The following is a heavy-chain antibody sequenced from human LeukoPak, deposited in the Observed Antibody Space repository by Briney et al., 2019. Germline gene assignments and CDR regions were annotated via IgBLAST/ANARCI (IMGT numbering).Heavy chain of an antibody. CDR3: ARKLASSTLKAGAFDI. V-gene: IGHV4-4*07. D-gene: IGHD2-2*01. CDR1: GGSISNWY. J-gene: IGHJ3*02. Sequence: NPLETLSLTCTVSGGSISNWYWSWFRQPAGKGLEWIGRIYSSGSTLYNPSLKSRVTMSVDTSTNQISLRLTSVTAADTAMYYCARKLASSTLKAGAFDIWGQGTVVTVSS. CDR2: IYSSGST.